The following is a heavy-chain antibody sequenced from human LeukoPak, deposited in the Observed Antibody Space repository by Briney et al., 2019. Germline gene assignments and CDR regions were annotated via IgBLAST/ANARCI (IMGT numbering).Heavy chain of an antibody. V-gene: IGHV4-34*01. J-gene: IGHJ5*02. D-gene: IGHD3-10*01. CDR3: ARASMVRGSEWFDP. Sequence: PSETLSLTCAVYGGSFSGYYWSWIRQPPGKGLEWIGEINHSGSTNYNPSLKSRVTISVDTSKNQFSLKLSSVTAADTAVYYCARASMVRGSEWFDPWGQGALVTVSS. CDR2: INHSGST. CDR1: GGSFSGYY.